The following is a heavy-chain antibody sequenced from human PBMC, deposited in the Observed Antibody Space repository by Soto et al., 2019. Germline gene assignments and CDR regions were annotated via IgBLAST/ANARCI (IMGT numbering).Heavy chain of an antibody. CDR1: GGTFSSYA. CDR2: ITPIFGTA. CDR3: ATRRAAMDTGHYYGMDV. D-gene: IGHD2-2*01. V-gene: IGHV1-69*01. Sequence: VQLVPSGAEVKKPGSSVKVSCKASGGTFSSYAISWVRQAPGQGLEWMGGITPIFGTANYAQKFQGSVTITADESTSTAYMELSSLRSEDTAVYYCATRRAAMDTGHYYGMDVWGQGTTVTVSS. J-gene: IGHJ6*02.